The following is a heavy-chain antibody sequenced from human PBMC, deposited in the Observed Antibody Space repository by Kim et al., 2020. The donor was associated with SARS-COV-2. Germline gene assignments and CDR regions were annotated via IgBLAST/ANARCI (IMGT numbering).Heavy chain of an antibody. Sequence: GGSLRLSCAASAFIFSNNAMTWVRQAPGKGLEWVSVISASGGTTYYSDSVKGRFTISRDNSKNTLFLQMNSLRAEDTAVYYCTNLGRSSRGDFWGQGTLVTVSS. J-gene: IGHJ4*02. CDR1: AFIFSNNA. CDR2: ISASGGTT. D-gene: IGHD6-6*01. CDR3: TNLGRSSRGDF. V-gene: IGHV3-23*01.